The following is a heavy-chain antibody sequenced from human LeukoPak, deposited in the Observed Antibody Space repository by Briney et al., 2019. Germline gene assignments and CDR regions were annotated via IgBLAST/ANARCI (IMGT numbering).Heavy chain of an antibody. CDR3: ARAARRSYYNG. V-gene: IGHV3-53*01. CDR1: GFTVSSNY. CDR2: IYSGGGT. J-gene: IGHJ4*02. Sequence: GGSLRLSCAASGFTVSSNYMSWVRQAPGKGLEWVSIIYSGGGTYYADSVKGRFAISRDNSKNTLCLQINSLRAEDTAVYYCARAARRSYYNGWGQGTLVTVSS. D-gene: IGHD3-10*01.